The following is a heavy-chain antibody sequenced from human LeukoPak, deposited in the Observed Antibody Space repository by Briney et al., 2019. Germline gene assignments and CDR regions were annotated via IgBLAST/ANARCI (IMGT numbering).Heavy chain of an antibody. D-gene: IGHD6-19*01. Sequence: PGRSRRLSCAASGFTFSSYGMHWVRQAPGKGLDWVTVIWYDGSNKYYADSVKGRFSISRANSKHTLLLKMNSLRAEDTAVYYCARDDAPLAVAGTFDYWGQGTLVTVSS. V-gene: IGHV3-33*01. J-gene: IGHJ4*02. CDR2: IWYDGSNK. CDR3: ARDDAPLAVAGTFDY. CDR1: GFTFSSYG.